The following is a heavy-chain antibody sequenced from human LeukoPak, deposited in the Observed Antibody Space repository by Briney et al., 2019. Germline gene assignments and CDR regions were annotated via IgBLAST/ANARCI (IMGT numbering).Heavy chain of an antibody. Sequence: ASVKVSCKVSGYTLTELSMHWVRQAPGKGLEWMGGFDPEDGETIYAQKFQGRVTMTEDTSTDTAYMELNSLRADDTAIYYCARENSGIAATDIIDYWGQGTQVTVSS. D-gene: IGHD6-13*01. V-gene: IGHV1-24*01. CDR2: FDPEDGET. CDR3: ARENSGIAATDIIDY. J-gene: IGHJ4*02. CDR1: GYTLTELS.